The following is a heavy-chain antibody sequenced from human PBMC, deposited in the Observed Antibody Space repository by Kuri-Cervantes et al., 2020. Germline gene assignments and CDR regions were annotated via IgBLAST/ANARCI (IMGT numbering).Heavy chain of an antibody. J-gene: IGHJ4*02. Sequence: GESLKISCAASGFTVSSNYMSWVRQAPGKGLEWVSVIYSGGSTYYADSVKGRFTISRDNSKNTLYLQMNSLRAEDTAVYYCAKAVALVGDLMDYWGQGTLVTVSS. CDR3: AKAVALVGDLMDY. D-gene: IGHD2-15*01. CDR1: GFTVSSNY. V-gene: IGHV3-66*01. CDR2: IYSGGST.